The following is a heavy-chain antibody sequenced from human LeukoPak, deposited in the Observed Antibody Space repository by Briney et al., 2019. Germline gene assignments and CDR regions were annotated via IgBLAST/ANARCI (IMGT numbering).Heavy chain of an antibody. Sequence: PSQTLSLTCTVSGGSISSGSYYWSWLRQPAGKGLEWIGRIYTSGSTNYNPSLKSRVTISVDTSKNQFSLKLSSVTAADTAVYYCARCATFGGVINYFDYWGQGTLVTVSS. D-gene: IGHD3-16*02. J-gene: IGHJ4*02. CDR3: ARCATFGGVINYFDY. CDR2: IYTSGST. V-gene: IGHV4-61*02. CDR1: GGSISSGSYY.